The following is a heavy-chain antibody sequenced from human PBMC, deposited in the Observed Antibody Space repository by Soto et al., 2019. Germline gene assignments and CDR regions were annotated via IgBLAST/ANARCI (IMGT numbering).Heavy chain of an antibody. CDR1: GGSISSSSYY. CDR3: ARVKGGGYDWGAFDY. J-gene: IGHJ4*02. V-gene: IGHV4-39*07. CDR2: IYYSGST. Sequence: SETLSLTCTVSGGSISSSSYYWGWIRQPPGKGLEWIGYIYYSGSTNYNPSLKSRVTISVDTSKNQFSLKLSSVTAADTAVYYCARVKGGGYDWGAFDYWGQGTLVTVSS. D-gene: IGHD5-12*01.